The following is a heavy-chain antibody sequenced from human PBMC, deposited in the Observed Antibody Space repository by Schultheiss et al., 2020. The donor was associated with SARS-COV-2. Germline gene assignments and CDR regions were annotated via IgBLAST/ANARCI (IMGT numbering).Heavy chain of an antibody. CDR2: IYYSGHT. J-gene: IGHJ4*02. V-gene: IGHV4-34*10. CDR1: GGSFSGYY. Sequence: GSLRLSCAVYGGSFSGYYWSWIRQPPGKGLEWIAFIYYSGHTYYNPSLKSRITMSVDTSKNQFYLKLSSVTAADTAVYYCAKDGSWYFRTRYYFDYWGQGTLVTVSS. D-gene: IGHD6-13*01. CDR3: AKDGSWYFRTRYYFDY.